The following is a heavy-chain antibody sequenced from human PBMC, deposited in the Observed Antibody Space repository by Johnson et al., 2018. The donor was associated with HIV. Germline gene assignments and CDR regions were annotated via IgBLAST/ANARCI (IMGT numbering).Heavy chain of an antibody. J-gene: IGHJ3*02. CDR2: IRYDGSDK. Sequence: QVQLVESGGGVVQPGGSLRLSCVASGFTFSRFGMHWVRQAPGKGLEWVAFIRYDGSDKYYADSVKCRFTISRDNSKNTLYLQMNSLRAEDTAVYYCAKDLNPDNWNPDAFDIWGQGTMVTVSS. V-gene: IGHV3-30*02. CDR3: AKDLNPDNWNPDAFDI. D-gene: IGHD1-20*01. CDR1: GFTFSRFG.